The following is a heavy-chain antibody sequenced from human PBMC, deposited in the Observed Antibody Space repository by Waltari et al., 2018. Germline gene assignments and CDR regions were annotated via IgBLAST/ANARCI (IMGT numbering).Heavy chain of an antibody. D-gene: IGHD3-3*01. CDR1: GRVLSSFS. CDR2: IRSKAYGGTP. V-gene: IGHV3-49*04. CDR3: TTQNTFWSWSY. J-gene: IGHJ4*02. Sequence: EVQLVESGGGLPQPGRSLRLSCTTSGRVLSSFSLSWVRQAPGKGLEWVGFIRSKAYGGTPKYAASVRDRFTMSRDDSKSIAYLEMNSLKTEDTAMYFCTTQNTFWSWSYWGRGTLVTVSS.